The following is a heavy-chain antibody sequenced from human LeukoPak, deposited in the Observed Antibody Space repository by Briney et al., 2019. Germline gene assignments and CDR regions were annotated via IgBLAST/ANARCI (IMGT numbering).Heavy chain of an antibody. D-gene: IGHD4-17*01. CDR3: SKKGQNEDYGKPD. Sequence: GGSLRLSCAASGFTFSSYAMNWVRQAPGKGLEWVSAMSGSGSSTYYADSVKGRFTISRDNSKNTLYLQMNSLRAEDTAVYYCSKKGQNEDYGKPDWGQGTLVTVSS. J-gene: IGHJ4*02. V-gene: IGHV3-23*01. CDR2: MSGSGSST. CDR1: GFTFSSYA.